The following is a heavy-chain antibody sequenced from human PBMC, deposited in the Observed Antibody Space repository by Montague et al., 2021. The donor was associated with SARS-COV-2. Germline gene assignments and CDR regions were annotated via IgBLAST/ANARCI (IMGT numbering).Heavy chain of an antibody. CDR2: ISWNSGSI. CDR1: GFTFGDYA. J-gene: IGHJ5*02. V-gene: IGHV3-9*01. Sequence: SLRLSCAASGFTFGDYAMHWVRQAPGQGLEWVSGISWNSGSIGYADSVKGRFTISGDNAKNSLYLQMNSLRAEDTALYYCAKDSYYDFWSGYSPGENWFDPWGQGTLVTVSS. D-gene: IGHD3-3*01. CDR3: AKDSYYDFWSGYSPGENWFDP.